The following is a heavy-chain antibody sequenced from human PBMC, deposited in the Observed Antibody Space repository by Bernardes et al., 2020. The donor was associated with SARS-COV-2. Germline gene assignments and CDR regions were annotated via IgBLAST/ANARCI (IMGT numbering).Heavy chain of an antibody. V-gene: IGHV1-2*02. D-gene: IGHD1-7*01. Sequence: ASVKVSCKASGYTFSASYIHWVRQAPGQGLAWMGWINPNNGDTNYAANFQGRLFMTTDASISTANMELRRLTSDDSAIYYCARGRTARWGNYNLDVWGQGTTVTVSS. J-gene: IGHJ6*02. CDR3: ARGRTARWGNYNLDV. CDR2: INPNNGDT. CDR1: GYTFSASY.